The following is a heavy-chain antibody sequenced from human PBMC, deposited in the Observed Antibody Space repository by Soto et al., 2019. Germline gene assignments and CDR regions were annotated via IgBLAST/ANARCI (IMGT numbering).Heavy chain of an antibody. CDR1: GFTFSSYA. CDR2: ISGSGGST. V-gene: IGHV3-23*01. CDR3: AKDQKTTTVTPNWFDP. J-gene: IGHJ5*02. Sequence: EVQLLESGGGLVQPGGSLRLSCAASGFTFSSYAMNWVRQAPGKGLEWVSAISGSGGSTYYADSVKGRFTISRDNSKNTLYLQMNSLRAEDTAVYYCAKDQKTTTVTPNWFDPWGQGTLVTVSS. D-gene: IGHD4-17*01.